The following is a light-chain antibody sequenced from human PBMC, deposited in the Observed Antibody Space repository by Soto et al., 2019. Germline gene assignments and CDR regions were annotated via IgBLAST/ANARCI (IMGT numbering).Light chain of an antibody. CDR2: GAS. V-gene: IGKV3-15*01. Sequence: EIVMTQSQSTLSLSPGYRATLSCRASQSVSSSYLAWYKQTLGQAPRLXSYGASTRATGIPARFSGSGSGTEFTLTISSLKSEDFEVYYCQHYHGWPITFGQGTRLEIK. J-gene: IGKJ5*01. CDR1: QSVSSSY. CDR3: QHYHGWPIT.